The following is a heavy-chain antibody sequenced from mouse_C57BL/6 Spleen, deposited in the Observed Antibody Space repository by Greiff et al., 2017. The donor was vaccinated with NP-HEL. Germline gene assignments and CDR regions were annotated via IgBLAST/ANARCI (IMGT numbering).Heavy chain of an antibody. CDR1: GYTFTSYW. J-gene: IGHJ2*01. V-gene: IGHV1-52*01. Sequence: QVQLQQPGAELVRPGSSVKLSCKASGYTFTSYWMHWVKQRPIQGLEWIGNIDPSDSETHYNQKFKDKATLTVDKSSSTAYMQLSSLTSENSAVYYCARRVYYYGSSYDYWGQGTTLTVSS. CDR2: IDPSDSET. CDR3: ARRVYYYGSSYDY. D-gene: IGHD1-1*01.